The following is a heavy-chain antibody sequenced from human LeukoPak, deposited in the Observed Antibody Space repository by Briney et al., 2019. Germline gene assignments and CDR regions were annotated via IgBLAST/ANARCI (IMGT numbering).Heavy chain of an antibody. Sequence: PGGSLRLSCAASGFTFSSYWMSWVRQAPGKGLEWVANIKQDGSEKYYVDSVKGRFTISRDNAKNSLYLQMNSLRAEDTAVYYCARDERFRELLWGYYYGMDVWGQGTTVTVSS. CDR3: ARDERFRELLWGYYYGMDV. D-gene: IGHD3-10*01. CDR2: IKQDGSEK. V-gene: IGHV3-7*01. J-gene: IGHJ6*02. CDR1: GFTFSSYW.